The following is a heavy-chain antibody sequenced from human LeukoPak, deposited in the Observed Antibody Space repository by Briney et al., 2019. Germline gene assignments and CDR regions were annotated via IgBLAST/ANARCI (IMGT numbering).Heavy chain of an antibody. J-gene: IGHJ6*03. CDR3: ARKPARYCSSTSCTYYYYYMDV. V-gene: IGHV4-34*01. CDR1: GGIFSGYY. Sequence: SETLSLTCAVYGGIFSGYYWSWIRQPPGKGLEGIGEINLSGSTNYNPSLNSRVTISLDTSKNQFSLKLSSVTAADTAVYYCARKPARYCSSTSCTYYYYYMDVWGKGTTVTVSS. D-gene: IGHD2-2*01. CDR2: INLSGST.